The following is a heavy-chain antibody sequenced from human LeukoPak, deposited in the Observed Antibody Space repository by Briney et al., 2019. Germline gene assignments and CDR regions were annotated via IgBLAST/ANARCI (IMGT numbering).Heavy chain of an antibody. CDR3: ARRSIMITFGGVIARLDAFDI. J-gene: IGHJ3*02. Sequence: SETLSLACAVYGGSISSYYWSWIRQPPGKGLEWIGYIYYSGSTNYNPSLKSRVTISVDTSKNQFSLKLSSVTAADTAVYYCARRSIMITFGGVIARLDAFDIWGQGTMVTVSS. CDR1: GGSISSYY. D-gene: IGHD3-16*02. V-gene: IGHV4-59*08. CDR2: IYYSGST.